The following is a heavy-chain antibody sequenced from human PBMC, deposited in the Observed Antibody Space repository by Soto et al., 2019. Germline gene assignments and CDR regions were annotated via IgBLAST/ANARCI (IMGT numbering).Heavy chain of an antibody. CDR1: GGTFSSYA. CDR2: IIPIFGTA. CDR3: GGGYYSLGAFDI. D-gene: IGHD3-22*01. V-gene: IGHV1-69*12. J-gene: IGHJ3*02. Sequence: QVQLVQSGAEVKKPGSSVKVSCKASGGTFSSYAISWVRQAPGQGLEWMGGIIPIFGTANYAQKFQGRVTITADESTSTAYMELSSLRSEDTAVYSCGGGYYSLGAFDIWGQGTMFTVSS.